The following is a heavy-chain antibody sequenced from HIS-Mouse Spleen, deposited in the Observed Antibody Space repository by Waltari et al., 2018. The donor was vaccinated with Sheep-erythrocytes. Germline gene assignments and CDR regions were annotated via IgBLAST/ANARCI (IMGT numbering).Heavy chain of an antibody. CDR2: IYYSRST. CDR3: ARDLRRSWTDVWFGGFDY. V-gene: IGHV4-39*07. CDR1: GGSISSSSYY. J-gene: IGHJ4*02. D-gene: IGHD3-10*01. Sequence: QLQLQESGPGLVKPSETLSLTCTVSGGSISSSSYYWGWIRQPPGKGLEWIGSIYYSRSTYATPAVSSRVTISVDTSKNQFSLKLGSVTAADTAVYYCARDLRRSWTDVWFGGFDYWGQGTLVTVSS.